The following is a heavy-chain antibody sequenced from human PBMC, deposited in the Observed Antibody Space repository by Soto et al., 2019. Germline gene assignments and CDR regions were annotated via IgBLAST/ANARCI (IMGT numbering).Heavy chain of an antibody. J-gene: IGHJ4*02. D-gene: IGHD6-19*01. V-gene: IGHV3-7*01. CDR2: IKQDGSEK. CDR3: ARARQRYSSGWQLDY. CDR1: GFTFSSYW. Sequence: GGSLRLSCAASGFTFSSYWMSWVRQAPGKGLEWVANIKQDGSEKYYVDSVKGRFTISRDDAKNSLYLQMNSLRAEDTAVYYCARARQRYSSGWQLDYWGQGTLVTVSS.